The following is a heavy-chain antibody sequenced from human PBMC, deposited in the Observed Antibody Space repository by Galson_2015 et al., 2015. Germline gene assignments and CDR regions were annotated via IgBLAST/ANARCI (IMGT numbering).Heavy chain of an antibody. CDR2: ISFDGSQK. CDR3: AKDGGPATGGLDCHY. CDR1: GFAFNASG. D-gene: IGHD2-21*02. V-gene: IGHV3-30*18. Sequence: SLRLSCAASGFAFNASGMHWVRQAPGKGLEWLAIISFDGSQKFYAESLKGRFTISRDNSQNTLYLQMNTLRVEDTAIYYCAKDGGPATGGLDCHYWGQGTRVTVSS. J-gene: IGHJ4*02.